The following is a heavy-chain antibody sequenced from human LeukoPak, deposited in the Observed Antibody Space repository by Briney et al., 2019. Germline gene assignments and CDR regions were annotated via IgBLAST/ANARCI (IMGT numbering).Heavy chain of an antibody. D-gene: IGHD6-13*01. CDR2: ISGSGGST. V-gene: IGHV3-23*01. CDR1: AFTFSSYA. J-gene: IGHJ4*02. CDR3: AKDAASPSIAAAGEFDY. Sequence: PGGSLRLSCAASAFTFSSYAMSWVRQAPGKGREWVSAISGSGGSTYSAVSVKGRFTISRANSKNTMYLQMNSLRAPDTALYYCAKDAASPSIAAAGEFDYWGQGTLVTDS.